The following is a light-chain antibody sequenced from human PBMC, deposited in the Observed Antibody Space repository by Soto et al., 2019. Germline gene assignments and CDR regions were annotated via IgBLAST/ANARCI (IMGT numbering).Light chain of an antibody. J-gene: IGKJ5*01. CDR2: DTS. CDR1: QSVNNY. CDR3: QQRNTWPPIT. V-gene: IGKV3-11*01. Sequence: EVLMTQSPATLSVSPGERVILSCRASQSVNNYLAWYQQKPGQAPRLLIYDTSKRAPGVPARFIGSGSGTAFTLTISSLEPEDFALYYCQQRNTWPPITFGQGTRLEIK.